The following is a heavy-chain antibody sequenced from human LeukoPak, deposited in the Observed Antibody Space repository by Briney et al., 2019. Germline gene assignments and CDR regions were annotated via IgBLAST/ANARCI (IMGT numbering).Heavy chain of an antibody. J-gene: IGHJ6*03. CDR3: ARTSAGYSYMDV. CDR1: GYSISSGYY. CDR2: IYHSGST. D-gene: IGHD3-10*01. Sequence: PSETLSLTCTVSGYSISSGYYWGWIRQSPGKGLEWIGSIYHSGSTYYNPSLKSRVTISVDTSKNQFSLKLSSVTAADTAVYYCARTSAGYSYMDVWGKGTTVTISS. V-gene: IGHV4-38-2*02.